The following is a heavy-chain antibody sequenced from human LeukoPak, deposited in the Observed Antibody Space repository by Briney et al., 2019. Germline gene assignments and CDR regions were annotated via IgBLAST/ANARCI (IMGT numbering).Heavy chain of an antibody. CDR3: ARHGSGSRFFDPCDH. D-gene: IGHD1-26*01. Sequence: GGSLRLSCAASGFTFSSYWMSWVRQAPGKGLEWVANIKQDGSERYYVDSVKGRFTISRDNSKNTLYLQMDSPRAEDTAVYYCARHGSGSRFFDPCDHWGQGTLVTVSS. CDR2: IKQDGSER. J-gene: IGHJ4*02. CDR1: GFTFSSYW. V-gene: IGHV3-7*01.